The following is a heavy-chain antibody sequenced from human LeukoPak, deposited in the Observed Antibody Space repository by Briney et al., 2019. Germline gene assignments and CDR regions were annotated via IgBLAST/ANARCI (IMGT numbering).Heavy chain of an antibody. CDR2: ISPNSGGT. Sequence: ASVKVSCKASGYTFTGYYMHWVRQAPGQGLEWMGWISPNSGGTNYAQKFQGRVTVTRDTSISTAYMELSRLRSDDTAVYYCARAKITIYYDSSGYPHYFDYWGQGTLVTVSS. J-gene: IGHJ4*02. CDR3: ARAKITIYYDSSGYPHYFDY. V-gene: IGHV1-2*02. D-gene: IGHD3-22*01. CDR1: GYTFTGYY.